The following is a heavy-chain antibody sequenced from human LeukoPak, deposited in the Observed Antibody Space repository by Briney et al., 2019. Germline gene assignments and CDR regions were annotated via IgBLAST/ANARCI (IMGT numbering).Heavy chain of an antibody. CDR2: IYYSGGT. D-gene: IGHD3-22*01. CDR3: ARAPYDSSGYLDPGAFDI. Sequence: SETLSLTCTVSGGSISSSSYYWGWIRQPPGKGLEWIGSIYYSGGTYYNPSLKSRVTISVDTSKNQFSLKLSSVTAADTAVYYCARAPYDSSGYLDPGAFDIWGQGTMVTVSS. J-gene: IGHJ3*02. CDR1: GGSISSSSYY. V-gene: IGHV4-39*07.